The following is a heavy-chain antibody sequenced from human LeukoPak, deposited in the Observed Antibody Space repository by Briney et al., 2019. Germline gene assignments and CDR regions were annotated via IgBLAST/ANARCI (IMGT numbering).Heavy chain of an antibody. V-gene: IGHV4-39*07. CDR2: IYYSGST. Sequence: SETLSLTCTVSGGSISSSSYYWGWIRQPPGKGLEWIGSIYYSGSTYYNPSLKSRVTISVDTSKNQFSLKLSSVTAADTAVYYCARGRSSGWYGANWGQGTLVTVSS. CDR1: GGSISSSSYY. D-gene: IGHD6-19*01. J-gene: IGHJ4*02. CDR3: ARGRSSGWYGAN.